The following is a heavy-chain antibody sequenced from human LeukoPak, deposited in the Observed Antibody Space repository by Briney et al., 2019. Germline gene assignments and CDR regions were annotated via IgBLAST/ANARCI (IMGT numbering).Heavy chain of an antibody. CDR2: ISSSSSYI. D-gene: IGHD3-16*02. V-gene: IGHV3-21*01. CDR3: AREAHMDYDYVWGSYRYTEFDY. CDR1: GFTFSSYS. Sequence: GGSLRLSCAASGFTFSSYSMNWVRQAPGKGLEWVSSISSSSSYIYYADSVKGRFTISRDNAKNSLYLQMNSLRAEDTAVYYCAREAHMDYDYVWGSYRYTEFDYWGQGTLVTVSS. J-gene: IGHJ4*02.